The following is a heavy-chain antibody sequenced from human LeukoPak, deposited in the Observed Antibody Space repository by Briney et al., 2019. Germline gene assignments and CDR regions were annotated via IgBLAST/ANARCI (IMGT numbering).Heavy chain of an antibody. J-gene: IGHJ4*02. CDR2: IKQDGSEK. CDR1: GFTFSSYW. V-gene: IGHV3-7*01. D-gene: IGHD3-22*01. CDR3: ARDPDLSGYSFFDY. Sequence: GGSLRLSCAASGFTFSSYWMSWVRQAPGKGLERVANIKQDGSEKYYVDSVKGRFTISRDNAKNTLYLQMNSLRAEDTAVYYCARDPDLSGYSFFDYWGQGTLVTVSS.